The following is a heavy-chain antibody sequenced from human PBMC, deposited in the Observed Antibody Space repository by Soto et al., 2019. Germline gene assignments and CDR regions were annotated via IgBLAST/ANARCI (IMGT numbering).Heavy chain of an antibody. CDR1: GYSFTSYW. D-gene: IGHD2-2*01. V-gene: IGHV5-51*01. CDR2: IYPYDSDT. Sequence: GEPLKISCKTSGYSFTSYWIGWVRQMPGKGMEWMGNIYPYDSDTRYSPSFQGQVTISADTSITTAYLQWSGLRASDTAMYFCARHLVGSTRGNFDYWGQGTLVTVSS. CDR3: ARHLVGSTRGNFDY. J-gene: IGHJ4*01.